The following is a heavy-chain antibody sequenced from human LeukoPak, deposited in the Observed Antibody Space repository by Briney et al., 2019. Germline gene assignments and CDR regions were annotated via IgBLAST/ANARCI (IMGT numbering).Heavy chain of an antibody. J-gene: IGHJ6*02. D-gene: IGHD1-26*01. V-gene: IGHV4-38-2*02. CDR3: ARYWGIVGATIGYYYYGMDV. CDR1: GYSISSGYY. Sequence: SETLSLTCTVSGYSISSGYYWGWIRQPPGKGLEWIGSIYHSGSTYYNPSLKSRVTISVDTSKNQFSLKLSSVTAADTAVYYCARYWGIVGATIGYYYYGMDVWGQGTTVTVSS. CDR2: IYHSGST.